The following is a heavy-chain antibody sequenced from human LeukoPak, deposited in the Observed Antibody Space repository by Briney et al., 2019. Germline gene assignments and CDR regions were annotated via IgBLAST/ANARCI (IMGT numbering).Heavy chain of an antibody. D-gene: IGHD3-10*02. CDR1: GFMFSSYS. CDR2: ISSSGSTI. J-gene: IGHJ6*04. Sequence: GGSLRLSCTASGFMFSSYSMNWVRQASGKGLEWVSYISSSGSTIYYADSVKGRFTISRDNAKNSLYLQMNSLRAEDTAVYYCAELGITMIGGVWGKGTTVTISS. V-gene: IGHV3-48*03. CDR3: AELGITMIGGV.